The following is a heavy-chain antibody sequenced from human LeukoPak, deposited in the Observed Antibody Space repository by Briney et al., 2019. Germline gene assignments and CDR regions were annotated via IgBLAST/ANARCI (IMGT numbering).Heavy chain of an antibody. CDR3: ARVPYSDRIEFYYMDV. CDR1: GVPVNSFF. D-gene: IGHD6-13*01. J-gene: IGHJ6*03. V-gene: IGHV4-59*02. Sequence: SEPLSLTCSVSGVPVNSFFWSWIRQSPPKPLEWIAYITYSGSANYKPSLKSRVTISLDTSKNQVSLRLTSVTAADTAVYYCARVPYSDRIEFYYMDVWGKGTTVTVSS. CDR2: ITYSGSA.